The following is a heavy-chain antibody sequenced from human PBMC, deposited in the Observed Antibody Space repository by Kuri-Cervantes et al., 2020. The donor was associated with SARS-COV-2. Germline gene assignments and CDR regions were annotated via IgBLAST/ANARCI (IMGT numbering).Heavy chain of an antibody. V-gene: IGHV3-30*04. CDR2: ISYDGSNK. Sequence: GGSLRLSCAASGFTFSSYVMHWVRQAPGKGLGWVAVISYDGSNKYYADSVKGRFTISRDNSKNTLYLQMNSLRAEDTAVYYCVRAPGYVCGSSMDYWGQGTLVTVSS. J-gene: IGHJ4*02. CDR3: VRAPGYVCGSSMDY. CDR1: GFTFSSYV. D-gene: IGHD3-16*01.